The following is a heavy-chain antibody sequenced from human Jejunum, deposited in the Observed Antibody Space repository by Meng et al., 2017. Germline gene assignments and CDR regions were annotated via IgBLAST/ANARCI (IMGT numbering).Heavy chain of an antibody. D-gene: IGHD1-1*01. CDR1: GYTFTGYY. CDR3: ARVDGTTPFDS. J-gene: IGHJ4*02. V-gene: IGHV1-2*06. Sequence: QVQLVQSGTEVQKPGASVNVSCKASGYTFTGYYIHWVRQAPGQGLEWVGRINPNSGDTNSAQKFQGRVTMTRDTSISTAYMELNRLTSDDTAVYYCARVDGTTPFDSWGQGTLVTVSS. CDR2: INPNSGDT.